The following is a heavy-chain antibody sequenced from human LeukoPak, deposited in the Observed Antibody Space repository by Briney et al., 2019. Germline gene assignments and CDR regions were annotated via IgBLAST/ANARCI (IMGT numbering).Heavy chain of an antibody. D-gene: IGHD3-22*01. CDR3: ASHSSGYSDDY. CDR2: IIPIFGTA. Sequence: ASVKVSCRASGGTFSSYAISWVRRAPGQGLEWMGRIIPIFGTANYAQKFQGRATITTDESTSTAYMELSSLRSEDTAVYYCASHSSGYSDDYWGQGTLVTVSS. J-gene: IGHJ4*02. CDR1: GGTFSSYA. V-gene: IGHV1-69*05.